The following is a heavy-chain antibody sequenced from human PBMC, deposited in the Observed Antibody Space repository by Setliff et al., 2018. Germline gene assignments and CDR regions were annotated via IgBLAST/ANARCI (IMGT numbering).Heavy chain of an antibody. J-gene: IGHJ5*02. CDR2: IGSSSSYI. D-gene: IGHD3-10*01. V-gene: IGHV3-21*01. Sequence: TGGSLRLSCAASGFTFSSYSMNWVRQAPGKGLEWVSSIGSSSSYIYYADSVKGRFTISRDNAENSLYLQMNSLRAEDTAVYYCASGNWFDPWGQGTLVTVSS. CDR1: GFTFSSYS. CDR3: ASGNWFDP.